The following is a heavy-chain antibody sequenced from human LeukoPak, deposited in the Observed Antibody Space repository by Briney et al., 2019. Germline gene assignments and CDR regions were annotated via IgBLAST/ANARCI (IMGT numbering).Heavy chain of an antibody. V-gene: IGHV4-4*09. CDR1: GVSISSYY. CDR3: ARHSSVVRGWFDP. Sequence: PSETLSLTCTVSGVSISSYYWSWVRQPPGKGMEWVGYIYASGSTNYNASLNSRVTISVDTSNIQFSLKVISVTAADTAVYYCARHSSVVRGWFDPWGQGTLVVVSS. J-gene: IGHJ5*02. CDR2: IYASGST. D-gene: IGHD2-15*01.